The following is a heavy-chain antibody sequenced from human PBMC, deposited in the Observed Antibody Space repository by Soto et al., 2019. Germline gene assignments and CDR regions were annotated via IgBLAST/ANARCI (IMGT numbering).Heavy chain of an antibody. J-gene: IGHJ4*02. CDR3: ARKKNLICDY. V-gene: IGHV5-51*01. CDR2: IKPVTSDI. CDR1: GYNFVSSL. D-gene: IGHD1-7*01. Sequence: GESLNISCKFFGYNFVSSLICFVRQMPGKGLEWMGLIKPVTSDIRYSPPFRGQVTISADEAVTTAYLQWSGLKASDSAMYYCARKKNLICDYCGKGTMVPVS.